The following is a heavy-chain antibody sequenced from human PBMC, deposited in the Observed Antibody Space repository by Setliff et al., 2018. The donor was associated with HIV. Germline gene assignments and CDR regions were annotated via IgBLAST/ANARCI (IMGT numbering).Heavy chain of an antibody. CDR3: ARVEQQLTRSYYFDY. CDR2: IYYSGST. V-gene: IGHV4-30-4*08. J-gene: IGHJ4*02. CDR1: GGSISSGDYY. D-gene: IGHD6-13*01. Sequence: PSETLSLTCTVSGGSISSGDYYWSWIRQPPGKGLEWIGYIYYSGSTYYNPSLKSRVTISVDTSKNQFSLKLSSVTAADTAVYYCARVEQQLTRSYYFDYWGQGALVTVSS.